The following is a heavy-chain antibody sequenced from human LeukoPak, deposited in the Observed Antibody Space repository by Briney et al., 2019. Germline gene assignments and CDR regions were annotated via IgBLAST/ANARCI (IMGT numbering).Heavy chain of an antibody. D-gene: IGHD3-16*02. J-gene: IGHJ4*02. CDR3: TKARVITFGGIIARPPDY. CDR1: GFPFNTYA. V-gene: IGHV3-23*01. Sequence: PGGSLRLSCAASGFPFNTYAMSWVSQAPGKGPEWVSSILYGDNSTHYAQSVLGRFTISRDNSKSSLYLQMNSLRPEDTAVYYCTKARVITFGGIIARPPDYLGQGTLVTVSS. CDR2: ILYGDNST.